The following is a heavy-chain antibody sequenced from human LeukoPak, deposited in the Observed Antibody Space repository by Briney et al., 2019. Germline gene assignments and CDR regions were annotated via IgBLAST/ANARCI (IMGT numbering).Heavy chain of an antibody. D-gene: IGHD3-3*01. Sequence: SETLSLTCTVSGGSISSYYWSWIRQPPGKGLEWIGYIYYGGSTNYNPSLKSRVTISVDTSKNQFSLKLSSVTAADTAVYYCALSGYRRAFDIWGQGTMVTVSS. J-gene: IGHJ3*02. V-gene: IGHV4-59*01. CDR3: ALSGYRRAFDI. CDR1: GGSISSYY. CDR2: IYYGGST.